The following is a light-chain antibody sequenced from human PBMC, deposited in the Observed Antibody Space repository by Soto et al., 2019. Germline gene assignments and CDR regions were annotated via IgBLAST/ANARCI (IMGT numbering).Light chain of an antibody. J-gene: IGLJ2*01. CDR1: NIGSKI. Sequence: SYVLTQAPSVSVAPGQTATITCGGNNIGSKIVHWYQQKPGQAPVLVVHDDDDRPSGIPERFSGSNSGDTATLTISRVEAGDEADYYCQVWVGSSDRTFGGGTKLTVL. CDR3: QVWVGSSDRT. V-gene: IGLV3-21*02. CDR2: DDD.